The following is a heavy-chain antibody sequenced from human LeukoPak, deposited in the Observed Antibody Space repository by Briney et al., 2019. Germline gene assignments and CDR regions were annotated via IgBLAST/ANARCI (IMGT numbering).Heavy chain of an antibody. D-gene: IGHD1-1*01. J-gene: IGHJ4*02. V-gene: IGHV3-7*01. Sequence: QAGGSLRLSCAASGFTFSDFYMSWVRQAPGKGLEWVANIKKDGSETSYVDSVRDRFTISRDNAKNSLYLQMNSLRAEDTAMYYCARVGWSGYFIYWGQGALVTVCS. CDR2: IKKDGSET. CDR1: GFTFSDFY. CDR3: ARVGWSGYFIY.